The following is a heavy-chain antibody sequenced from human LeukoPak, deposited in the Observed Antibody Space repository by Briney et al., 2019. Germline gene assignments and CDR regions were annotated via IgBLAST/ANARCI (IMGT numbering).Heavy chain of an antibody. J-gene: IGHJ5*02. V-gene: IGHV4-59*01. Sequence: PSETLSLTCTVSGGSISSYYWSWTRQPPGKGLEWIGYIYYSGSTTYNPSLKSRVTISVDTSKNQFSLKLRSVTAADTAVYFCARANWFDPWGQGTLVTVSS. CDR2: IYYSGST. CDR3: ARANWFDP. CDR1: GGSISSYY.